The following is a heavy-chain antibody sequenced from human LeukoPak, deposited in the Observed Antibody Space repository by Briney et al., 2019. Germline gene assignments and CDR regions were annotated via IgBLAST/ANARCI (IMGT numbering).Heavy chain of an antibody. D-gene: IGHD4-17*01. CDR3: ARDEATVTPYYYYGMDV. J-gene: IGHJ6*02. V-gene: IGHV1-18*01. CDR1: GYTFTSYG. CDR2: ISGYNGNT. Sequence: GASVKVSCKASGYTFTSYGISWVRQAPGQGLEWMGWISGYNGNTNYAQKLQGRVTMTTDTSRKTAYMEVRSLRSDDTAVYYCARDEATVTPYYYYGMDVWGQGTTVTVSS.